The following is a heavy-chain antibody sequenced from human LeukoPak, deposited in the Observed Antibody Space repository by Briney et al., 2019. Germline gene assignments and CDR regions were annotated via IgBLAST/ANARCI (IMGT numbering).Heavy chain of an antibody. CDR3: ARIPTVTFFDY. CDR1: GGSFSDYY. D-gene: IGHD4-17*01. CDR2: ITHSGST. J-gene: IGHJ4*02. V-gene: IGHV4-34*01. Sequence: SETLSLTCAVYGGSFSDYYWNWIRQPPGKGLEWIGEITHSGSTNYNLSLKSRVTISVDTSKNQFSLKLSSVTAADTAVYYCARIPTVTFFDYWGQGTLVTVSS.